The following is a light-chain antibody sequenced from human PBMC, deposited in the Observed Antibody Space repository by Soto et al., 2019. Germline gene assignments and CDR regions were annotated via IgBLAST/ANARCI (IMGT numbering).Light chain of an antibody. CDR1: QSVTSNS. V-gene: IGKV3-20*01. Sequence: EVVLTQSPGTVSLSPGERATLSCRASQSVTSNSLAWYQQTPGQAPRLLIYAASSRATGIPDRFSGGGSGTDFTLSISRLEPEDVAVYYCQQYGGVVPGTFGQGTKV. J-gene: IGKJ1*01. CDR2: AAS. CDR3: QQYGGVVPGT.